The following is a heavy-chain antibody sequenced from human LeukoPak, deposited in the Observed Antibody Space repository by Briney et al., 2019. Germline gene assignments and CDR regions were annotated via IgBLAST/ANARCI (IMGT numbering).Heavy chain of an antibody. D-gene: IGHD6-19*01. CDR2: INHSGST. CDR3: ARGRGIAVAAWFDP. CDR1: GGSFSGYY. J-gene: IGHJ5*02. V-gene: IGHV4-34*01. Sequence: SETLSLTCAVYGGSFSGYYWSWIRQPPGKGPEWIGEINHSGSTNYNPSLKSRVTISVDTSKNQFSLKLSSVTAADTAVYYCARGRGIAVAAWFDPWGQGTLVTVSS.